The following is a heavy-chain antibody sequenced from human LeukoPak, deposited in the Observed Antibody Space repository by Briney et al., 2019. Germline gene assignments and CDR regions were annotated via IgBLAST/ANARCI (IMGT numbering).Heavy chain of an antibody. Sequence: GGSLRLSCAASGFTFSSYCMHWVRQAPGKGLEWVSRISTDGGSTNYADSVKGRFTISRDNAKNTLYLQMNSLRAEDTAVYYCARGSERRAVAGSFYYYYYMDVWGKGTTVTVSS. J-gene: IGHJ6*03. CDR2: ISTDGGST. CDR1: GFTFSSYC. CDR3: ARGSERRAVAGSFYYYYYMDV. V-gene: IGHV3-74*01. D-gene: IGHD6-19*01.